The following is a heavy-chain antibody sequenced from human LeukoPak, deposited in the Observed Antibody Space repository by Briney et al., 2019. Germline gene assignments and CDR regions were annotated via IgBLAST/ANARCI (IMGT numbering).Heavy chain of an antibody. CDR2: INHSEGT. D-gene: IGHD2-15*01. J-gene: IGHJ3*02. Sequence: PSETLSLTCAIYGGSFSGYYWSWIRQPPGPGLEWIGEINHSEGTKYNPSLKSRVPISVDTSKNQFSLKLNSVTAADTAVYYCARYGSGGSCDGAFDIWGQGTMVTVSS. CDR3: ARYGSGGSCDGAFDI. CDR1: GGSFSGYY. V-gene: IGHV4-34*01.